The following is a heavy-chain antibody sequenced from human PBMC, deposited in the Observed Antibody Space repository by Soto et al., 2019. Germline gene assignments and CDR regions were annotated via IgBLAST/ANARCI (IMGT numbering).Heavy chain of an antibody. V-gene: IGHV4-28*01. Sequence: PSETLSLTCAASGYSISSSNWWGWIRQPPGKGLEWIGYIYYSGSTYYNPSLKSRVTMSVDTSKNQFSLKLSSVTAVDTAVYYCARSTYYDFWSGYYSYYYYMDVWGKGTTITVSS. CDR2: IYYSGST. D-gene: IGHD3-3*01. CDR1: GYSISSSNW. CDR3: ARSTYYDFWSGYYSYYYYMDV. J-gene: IGHJ6*03.